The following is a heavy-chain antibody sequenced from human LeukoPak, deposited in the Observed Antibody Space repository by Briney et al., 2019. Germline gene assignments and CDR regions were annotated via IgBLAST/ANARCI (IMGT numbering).Heavy chain of an antibody. CDR2: IYHSGST. CDR1: GGSISSSNW. V-gene: IGHV4-4*02. Sequence: PSETLSLTCAVSGGSISSSNWWSWVRQPPGKGLEWIGEIYHSGSTNYNPSLKSRVTISVDKSKNQFSLKLSSVTAADTAVYYCARGERITIFGVVFYGMDVWGQGTTVTVSS. J-gene: IGHJ6*02. D-gene: IGHD3-3*01. CDR3: ARGERITIFGVVFYGMDV.